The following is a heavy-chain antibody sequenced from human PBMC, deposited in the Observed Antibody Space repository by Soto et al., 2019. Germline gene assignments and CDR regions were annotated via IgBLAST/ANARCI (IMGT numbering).Heavy chain of an antibody. CDR2: IIPIFGTA. V-gene: IGHV1-69*13. CDR1: GGTFSSYA. J-gene: IGHJ4*02. CDR3: ARDRDPDSSGPLDY. Sequence: SVKVSCKASGGTFSSYAISWVRQAPGQGLEWMGGIIPIFGTANYAQKFQGRVTTTADESTSTAYMELSSLRSEDTAVYYCARDRDPDSSGPLDYWGQGTLVTVSS. D-gene: IGHD3-22*01.